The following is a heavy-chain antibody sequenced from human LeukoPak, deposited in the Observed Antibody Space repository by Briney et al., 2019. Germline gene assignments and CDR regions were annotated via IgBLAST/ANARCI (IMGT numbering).Heavy chain of an antibody. V-gene: IGHV4-59*01. J-gene: IGHJ6*03. CDR3: ARVGDLTHYYYYVDV. CDR2: IHSSGST. D-gene: IGHD3-16*01. Sequence: SETLSLTCTVSGGSIRNYYWSWIRQPPGKGLEWIGYIHSSGSTNYNPSLKSRVTISVDTSKNQFSLKLTSVTAADTAVYYCARVGDLTHYYYYVDVWGKGTTVTVSS. CDR1: GGSIRNYY.